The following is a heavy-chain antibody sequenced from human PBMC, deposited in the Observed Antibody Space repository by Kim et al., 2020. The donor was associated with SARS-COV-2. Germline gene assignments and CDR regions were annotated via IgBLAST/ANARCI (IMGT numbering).Heavy chain of an antibody. CDR3: ARDLSPVGYGSSPSDY. CDR1: GFTFSSNG. Sequence: GGSLRLSCAASGFTFSSNGMHWVRQAPGKGLEWVAVISYDGSTKYYADSVKGRVTISRDTSKNTLYLQMNSLRAEDTAVSYCARDLSPVGYGSSPSDYWGQGTLVTVSS. V-gene: IGHV3-30*03. D-gene: IGHD6-6*01. CDR2: ISYDGSTK. J-gene: IGHJ4*02.